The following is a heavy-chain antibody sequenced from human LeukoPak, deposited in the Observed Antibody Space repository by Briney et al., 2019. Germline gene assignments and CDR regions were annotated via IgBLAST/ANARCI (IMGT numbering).Heavy chain of an antibody. CDR1: GYTLTELS. CDR3: ARALAQGGSFDLYYFDA. D-gene: IGHD3-9*01. Sequence: ASVKVSCKVSGYTLTELSMHWVRQAPGKGREWMGGFDPEDGETIYAQKLQGRVTMTTATSTSTAYMELRSLRSDDTAVYYCARALAQGGSFDLYYFDAWGQGSLVTVSS. V-gene: IGHV1-24*01. CDR2: FDPEDGET. J-gene: IGHJ4*02.